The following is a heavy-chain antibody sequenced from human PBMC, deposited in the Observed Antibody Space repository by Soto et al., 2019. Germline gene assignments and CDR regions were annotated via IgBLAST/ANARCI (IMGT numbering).Heavy chain of an antibody. D-gene: IGHD3-22*01. J-gene: IGHJ4*02. Sequence: GASVKVSCKASGYTFTSYAMHWVRQAPGQRLEWMGWIDTGNGNTKYSQKFQDRITITRDTSARTAYMELNNLRSGDTAVYYCAKDRVHYDSSGLDWGQGTLVTVSS. CDR1: GYTFTSYA. CDR3: AKDRVHYDSSGLD. V-gene: IGHV1-3*04. CDR2: IDTGNGNT.